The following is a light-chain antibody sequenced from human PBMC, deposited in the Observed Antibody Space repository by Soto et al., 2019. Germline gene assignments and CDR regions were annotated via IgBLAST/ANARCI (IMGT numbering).Light chain of an antibody. CDR1: DSDVGGYNY. J-gene: IGLJ1*01. V-gene: IGLV2-14*01. Sequence: QSVLTQPASVSGSPGQSITLSCTGTDSDVGGYNYVSWYQHHPGKAPKLMIYEVGSRPSGVSNRFSGSKSGNTASLTISGLQAEDDADYYCSSYTSSRSYVFGTGPKLTVL. CDR2: EVG. CDR3: SSYTSSRSYV.